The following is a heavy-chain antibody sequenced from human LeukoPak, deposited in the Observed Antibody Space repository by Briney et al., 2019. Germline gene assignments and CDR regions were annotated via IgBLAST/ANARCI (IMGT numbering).Heavy chain of an antibody. J-gene: IGHJ3*02. D-gene: IGHD3-22*01. V-gene: IGHV1-18*01. CDR2: ISAYNGNT. Sequence: GASVKVSCKASGYTFTSYGISWVRQAPGQGLEWKGWISAYNGNTNYAQKLQGRVTMTTDTSTSTAYMELRSLRSDDTAVYYCARDRVYYDSSGYYLSAFDIWGQGTMVTVSS. CDR1: GYTFTSYG. CDR3: ARDRVYYDSSGYYLSAFDI.